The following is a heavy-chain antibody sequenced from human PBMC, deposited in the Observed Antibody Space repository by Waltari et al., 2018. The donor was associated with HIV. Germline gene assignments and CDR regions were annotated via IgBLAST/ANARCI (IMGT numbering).Heavy chain of an antibody. CDR1: GFTFSSYW. Sequence: EVQLVESGGGLVQPGGSLRLSCAASGFTFSSYWMSWVRPAPGRWLWWVANIKQDGSEESYVDSVNVRFTISRDNAENSLYLQMNSLRAEDTAVYYCARGGFYGSGSKVNWGQGTLVTVSS. V-gene: IGHV3-7*04. D-gene: IGHD3-10*01. CDR2: IKQDGSEE. J-gene: IGHJ4*02. CDR3: ARGGFYGSGSKVN.